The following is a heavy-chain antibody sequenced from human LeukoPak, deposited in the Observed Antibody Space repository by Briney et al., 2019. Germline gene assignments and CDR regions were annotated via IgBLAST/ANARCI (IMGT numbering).Heavy chain of an antibody. CDR1: GFTFSSYA. Sequence: GGSLRLSCAASGFTFSSYAMHWARQAPGKGLEWVAVISYDGSNKYYADSVKGRFTISRDNSKNTLYLQMNSLRAEDTAVYYCARGGIVVMTASNYWGQGTLVTVSS. CDR3: ARGGIVVMTASNY. V-gene: IGHV3-30*04. D-gene: IGHD2-21*02. CDR2: ISYDGSNK. J-gene: IGHJ4*02.